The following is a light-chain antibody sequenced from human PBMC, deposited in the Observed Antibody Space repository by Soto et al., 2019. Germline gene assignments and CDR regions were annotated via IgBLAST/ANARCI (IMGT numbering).Light chain of an antibody. J-gene: IGKJ1*01. CDR3: RRHSP. Sequence: EIVLTQSPGTLSLSPGERATLSCRASQSVSSSYLAWYQQKPGQAPRLLIYGASSRAAGIPDRFTGSGSGTNVTVKISRLEPQEFAVHLRRRHSPFAQGTRGDNK. CDR2: GAS. CDR1: QSVSSSY. V-gene: IGKV3-20*01.